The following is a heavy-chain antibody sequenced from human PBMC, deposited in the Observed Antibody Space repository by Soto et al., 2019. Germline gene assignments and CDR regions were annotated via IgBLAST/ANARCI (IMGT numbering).Heavy chain of an antibody. V-gene: IGHV3-33*01. D-gene: IGHD6-13*01. CDR1: GFTFSSYG. Sequence: GGSLRLSCAASGFTFSSYGMHWVRQAPGKGLEWVAVIWYDGSNKYYADSVKGRFTTSRDNSKNTLYLQMNSLRAEDTAVYYCARDSSSWYIGAFDIWGQGTMVTVSS. J-gene: IGHJ3*02. CDR2: IWYDGSNK. CDR3: ARDSSSWYIGAFDI.